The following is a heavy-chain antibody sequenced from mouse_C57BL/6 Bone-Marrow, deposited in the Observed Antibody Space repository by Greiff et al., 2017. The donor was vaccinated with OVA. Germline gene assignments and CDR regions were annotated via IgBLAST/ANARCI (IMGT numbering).Heavy chain of an antibody. J-gene: IGHJ2*01. Sequence: EVKLVESGGGLVKPGGSLKLSCAASGFTFSDYGMHWVRQAPEKGLEWVAYISSGSSTIYYADTVKGGFTISRDNAKNTLLLQMTSLRSEDTAMYYCARTEFDYWGQGTTLTVSS. V-gene: IGHV5-17*01. CDR1: GFTFSDYG. CDR2: ISSGSSTI. CDR3: ARTEFDY.